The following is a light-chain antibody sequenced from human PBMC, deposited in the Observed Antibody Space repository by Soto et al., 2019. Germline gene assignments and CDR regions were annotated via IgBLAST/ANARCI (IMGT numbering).Light chain of an antibody. CDR3: CSDAGSVV. J-gene: IGLJ2*01. V-gene: IGLV2-23*01. Sequence: QSALTQPASVSGSPGQSITISCTGTSSDVGSYNLVSWYQQHPGKAPKLMIDEGSKRPSGVSNRFSGSKSGNTASLTSSGLQAEDEAHYSCCSDAGSVVLGGGTKLTVL. CDR1: SSDVGSYNL. CDR2: EGS.